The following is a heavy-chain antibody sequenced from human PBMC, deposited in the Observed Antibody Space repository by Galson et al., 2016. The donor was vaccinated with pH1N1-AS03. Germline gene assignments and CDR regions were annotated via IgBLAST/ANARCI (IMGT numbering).Heavy chain of an antibody. CDR1: GGSISGIF. J-gene: IGHJ4*02. D-gene: IGHD3-10*01. CDR2: MDSSGRK. CDR3: ARESSGLGRGLDY. V-gene: IGHV4-4*07. Sequence: ETLSLTCSVSGGSISGIFWTWIRQPAGEGLEWIGRMDSSGRKNYNSSLESRVTLSVDTSKNQFSLRLTSVTAADTAVYYCARESSGLGRGLDYWGQGTLVTVSS.